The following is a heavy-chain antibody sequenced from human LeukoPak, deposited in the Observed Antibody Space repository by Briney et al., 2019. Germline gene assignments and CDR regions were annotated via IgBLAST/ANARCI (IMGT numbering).Heavy chain of an antibody. V-gene: IGHV3-23*01. CDR2: ISGGGGST. CDR3: VKFYDISTGYSDY. D-gene: IGHD3-9*01. J-gene: IGHJ4*02. CDR1: GFTLCSHP. Sequence: QPRGGPRHSRAASGFTLCSHPMSWGPQSPRKRLGWVSVISGGGGSTYYADSVECRFTISRDNSKNTLYLQMNSLGADDTAVYYFVKFYDISTGYSDYWGQGTLVTVSS.